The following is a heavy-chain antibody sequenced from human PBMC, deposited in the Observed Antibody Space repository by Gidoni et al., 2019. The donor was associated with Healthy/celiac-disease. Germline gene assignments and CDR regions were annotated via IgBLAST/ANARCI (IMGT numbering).Heavy chain of an antibody. Sequence: SFSGYYWSWIRQPPGKGLEWIGEINHSGSTNYNPSLKSRVTISVDTSKNQFSLKLSSVTAADTAVYYCARERRKGSSSSGGWFDPWGQGTLVTVSS. D-gene: IGHD6-6*01. J-gene: IGHJ5*02. CDR1: SFSGYY. CDR2: INHSGST. CDR3: ARERRKGSSSSGGWFDP. V-gene: IGHV4-34*01.